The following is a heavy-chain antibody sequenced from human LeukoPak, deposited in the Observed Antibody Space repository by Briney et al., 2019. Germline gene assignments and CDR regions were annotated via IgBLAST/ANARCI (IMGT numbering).Heavy chain of an antibody. CDR3: ARAVPAAIRGNYYYYYYMDV. J-gene: IGHJ6*03. D-gene: IGHD2-2*02. CDR1: GYTFTSYD. Sequence: ASVKVSCKASGYTFTSYDINWVRQATGQGLEWMGWMNPNSGNTGYAQKFQGRVTMTRNTSISTAYMELSSLRSEDTAVYYCARAVPAAIRGNYYYYYYMDVWGKGTTVTVSS. V-gene: IGHV1-8*01. CDR2: MNPNSGNT.